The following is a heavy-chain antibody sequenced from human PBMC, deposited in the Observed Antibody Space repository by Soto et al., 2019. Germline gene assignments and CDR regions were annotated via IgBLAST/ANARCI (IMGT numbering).Heavy chain of an antibody. CDR3: ASTDIVVVPAAMTTGYYFDY. CDR2: IIPIFGTA. J-gene: IGHJ4*02. Sequence: ASVKVSCKASGGTFSSYAISWVRQAPGQGLEWMGGIIPIFGTANYAQKFQGRVTITADESTSTAYMELSSLRSEDTAVYYCASTDIVVVPAAMTTGYYFDYWGQGTLVTVSS. V-gene: IGHV1-69*13. D-gene: IGHD2-2*01. CDR1: GGTFSSYA.